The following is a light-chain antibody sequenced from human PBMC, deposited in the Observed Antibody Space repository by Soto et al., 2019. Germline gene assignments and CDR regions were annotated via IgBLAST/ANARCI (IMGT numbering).Light chain of an antibody. J-gene: IGKJ1*01. V-gene: IGKV1-5*01. CDR1: QSVSGW. CDR3: QQYETFSGT. Sequence: DILMTQSPSTLSASVGDTVTVTCRASQSVSGWLAWYQQKPGEAPKLLIYDASTLPRGVPSRFSGSGSGTKFTLSVASLQPDDFATYYCQQYETFSGTFGPGTKVEI. CDR2: DAS.